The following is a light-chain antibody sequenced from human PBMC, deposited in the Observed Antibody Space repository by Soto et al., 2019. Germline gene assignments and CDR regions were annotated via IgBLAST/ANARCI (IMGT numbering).Light chain of an antibody. V-gene: IGKV3-20*01. Sequence: EVALTQSPGTLSLSPGERATVSCRATQSVTNSYPAWHQQKPGQAPRLIIHGASRRASGIPEMFSGSGAGTDFTLTISRLDPEDFAVYYCQQYGGALAFGGGTKVEIK. J-gene: IGKJ4*01. CDR3: QQYGGALA. CDR2: GAS. CDR1: QSVTNSY.